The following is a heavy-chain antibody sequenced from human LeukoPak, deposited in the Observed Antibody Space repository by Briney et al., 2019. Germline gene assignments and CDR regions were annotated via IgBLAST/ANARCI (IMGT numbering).Heavy chain of an antibody. CDR2: INPNSGGI. J-gene: IGHJ4*02. CDR1: GYIFTGYY. CDR3: ARAWDNWNDRRYDY. D-gene: IGHD1-1*01. Sequence: ASVKVSCKASGYIFTGYYMHWVRQAPGQGLEWMGWINPNSGGINYAQKFQGRVTMTRDTSIRTVYMEMSRLRSDDTAVYYCARAWDNWNDRRYDYWGQGTLVTVSS. V-gene: IGHV1-2*02.